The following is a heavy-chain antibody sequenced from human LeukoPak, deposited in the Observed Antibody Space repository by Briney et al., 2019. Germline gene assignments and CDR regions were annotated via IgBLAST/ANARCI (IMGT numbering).Heavy chain of an antibody. D-gene: IGHD3-10*01. V-gene: IGHV3-30*18. Sequence: PGGSLRLSCAASGFTLSSYGMHWVRQAPGKGLEWVAIISYDGSNKYYADSVKGRFTISRDNSKNTLYLQMNSLRAEDTAVYYCAKSPGVLLWFGSFDYWGQGTLVTVSS. CDR1: GFTLSSYG. J-gene: IGHJ4*02. CDR3: AKSPGVLLWFGSFDY. CDR2: ISYDGSNK.